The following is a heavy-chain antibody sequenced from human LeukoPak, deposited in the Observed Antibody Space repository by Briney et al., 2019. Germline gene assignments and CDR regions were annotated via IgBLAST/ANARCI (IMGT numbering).Heavy chain of an antibody. CDR3: TKDRRGPAAGTWYFDS. V-gene: IGHV3-23*01. J-gene: IGHJ4*02. CDR1: GFTFSSTT. Sequence: GGSLRLPCVASGFTFSSTTMGWVRQAPGGGLEWVSSITAIDGRTYYADSVRGRFTISRDNSKNTVYLQLNSLRAGDTAIYYCTKDRRGPAAGTWYFDSWGQGTLVTVSS. D-gene: IGHD6-13*01. CDR2: ITAIDGRT.